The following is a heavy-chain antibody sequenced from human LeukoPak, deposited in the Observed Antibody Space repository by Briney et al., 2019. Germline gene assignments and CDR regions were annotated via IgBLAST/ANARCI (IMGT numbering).Heavy chain of an antibody. V-gene: IGHV4-34*01. CDR3: ARAGIAARPFDY. D-gene: IGHD6-6*01. CDR2: INHSGST. Sequence: PSETLSLTCAVYGGSFSGYYWSWIRQTPGKGLEWIGEINHSGSTNYNPSLKSRVTISVDTSKNQFSLKLSSVTAADTAVYYCARAGIAARPFDYWGQGTLVTVSS. J-gene: IGHJ4*02. CDR1: GGSFSGYY.